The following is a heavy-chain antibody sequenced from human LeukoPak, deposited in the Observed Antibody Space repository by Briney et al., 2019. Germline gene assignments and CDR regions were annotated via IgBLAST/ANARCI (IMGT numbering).Heavy chain of an antibody. Sequence: GGSLRLSCAASGFNFFTYGVSWVRQAPGKGLEWVSAVRGSGTDTYYADSVKGRFTISRDNSKNTLYLQMNSLRAEDTAIYYCAKTSRGNSGYDSPFHYWGQGTLVTVSS. CDR2: VRGSGTDT. J-gene: IGHJ4*02. CDR3: AKTSRGNSGYDSPFHY. D-gene: IGHD5-12*01. CDR1: GFNFFTYG. V-gene: IGHV3-23*01.